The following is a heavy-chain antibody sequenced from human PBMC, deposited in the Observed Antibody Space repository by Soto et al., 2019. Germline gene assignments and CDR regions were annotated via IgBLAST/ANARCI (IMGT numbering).Heavy chain of an antibody. Sequence: GGSLRLSCAASGFTFSSYSMNWVRQAPGKGLEWVSYISSSSSTIYYADSVKGRFTISRDNAKNSLYLQMNSLRAEDTAVYYCARFGPAHQMVYAWEFFDYWGQGTLVTVSS. V-gene: IGHV3-48*01. CDR1: GFTFSSYS. CDR2: ISSSSSTI. J-gene: IGHJ4*02. CDR3: ARFGPAHQMVYAWEFFDY. D-gene: IGHD2-8*01.